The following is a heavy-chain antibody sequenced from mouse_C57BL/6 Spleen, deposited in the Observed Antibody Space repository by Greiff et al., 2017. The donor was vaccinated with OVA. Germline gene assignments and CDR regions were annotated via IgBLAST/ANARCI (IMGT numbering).Heavy chain of an antibody. CDR3: ARENYGNHFDY. Sequence: QVQLQQPGAELVKPGASVKLSCKASGYTFTSYWMQWVKQRPGQGLEWIGEIDPSDSYTNYNQQFKGKATLPVDTSSSTAYMQLSSLTSEDSAVYYCARENYGNHFDYWGQGTTLTVSS. CDR1: GYTFTSYW. J-gene: IGHJ2*01. V-gene: IGHV1-50*01. D-gene: IGHD2-1*01. CDR2: IDPSDSYT.